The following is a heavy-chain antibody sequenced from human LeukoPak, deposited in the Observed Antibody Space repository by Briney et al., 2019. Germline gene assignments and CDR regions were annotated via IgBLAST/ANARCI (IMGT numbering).Heavy chain of an antibody. CDR2: MNPNSGNT. CDR1: GYTFTSYD. CDR3: ARGRGYSYDLDY. V-gene: IGHV1-8*03. D-gene: IGHD5-18*01. J-gene: IGHJ4*02. Sequence: GASVKVSCKASGYTFTSYDINWVRQATGQGLEWMGWMNPNSGNTGYAQKFQGRVTITRNTSISTAYMELSSLRSEDTAVYYCARGRGYSYDLDYWGQGTLVTVSS.